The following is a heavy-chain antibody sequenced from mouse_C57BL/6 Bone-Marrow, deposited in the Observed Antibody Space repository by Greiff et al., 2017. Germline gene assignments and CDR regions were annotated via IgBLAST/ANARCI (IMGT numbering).Heavy chain of an antibody. Sequence: EVQLQQSGPELVKPGASVKIPCKASGYTFTDYNMDWVKQSHGKSLEWIGDINPNNGGPIYNQKFKGKATLTVDKSSSTAYMELRSLTSEDTAVYYCARGLLSTTVVAEEAMDYWGQGTSVTVSS. J-gene: IGHJ4*01. CDR1: GYTFTDYN. V-gene: IGHV1-18*01. CDR3: ARGLLSTTVVAEEAMDY. CDR2: INPNNGGP. D-gene: IGHD1-1*01.